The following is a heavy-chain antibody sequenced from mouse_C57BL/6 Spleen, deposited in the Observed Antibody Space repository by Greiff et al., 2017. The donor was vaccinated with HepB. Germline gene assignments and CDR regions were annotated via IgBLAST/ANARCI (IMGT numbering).Heavy chain of an antibody. D-gene: IGHD1-1*01. CDR2: INPGSGGT. Sequence: VKLMESGAELVRPGTSVKVSCKASGYAFTNYLIEWVKQRPGQGLEWIGVINPGSGGTNYNEKFKGKATLTADKSSSTAYMQLSSLTSEDSAVYFCARSRYYGSSHQAWFAYWGQGTLVTVSA. CDR1: GYAFTNYL. J-gene: IGHJ3*01. CDR3: ARSRYYGSSHQAWFAY. V-gene: IGHV1-54*01.